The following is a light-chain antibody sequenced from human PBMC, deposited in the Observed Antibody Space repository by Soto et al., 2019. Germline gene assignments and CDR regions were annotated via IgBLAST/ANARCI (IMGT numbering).Light chain of an antibody. CDR2: GAS. CDR1: QSVSSSY. V-gene: IGKV3-20*01. Sequence: EIVLTQSPGTLSLSPGERATLSCRASQSVSSSYLAWYQQKPGQAPRLLIDGASSRATGIPDRFSGSGSGTDFTLTISRLVPEDFSVYYCQQYGSSPPVTFGGGTKVEIK. CDR3: QQYGSSPPVT. J-gene: IGKJ4*01.